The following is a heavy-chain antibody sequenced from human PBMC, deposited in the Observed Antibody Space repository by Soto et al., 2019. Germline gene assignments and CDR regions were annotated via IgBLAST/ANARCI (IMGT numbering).Heavy chain of an antibody. CDR3: AHRLGIRNDY. Sequence: QITLKESGPTLVKSTQNLTLTCTFSGFSLTTGGAGVAWIRQPPRKALEWLAVIYWDDDKRYSPSLKSRLTITKDTSKNQVVLTMTNMDPLDTATYYCAHRLGIRNDYWGQGALVIVSS. CDR2: IYWDDDK. V-gene: IGHV2-5*02. D-gene: IGHD1-26*01. J-gene: IGHJ4*02. CDR1: GFSLTTGGAG.